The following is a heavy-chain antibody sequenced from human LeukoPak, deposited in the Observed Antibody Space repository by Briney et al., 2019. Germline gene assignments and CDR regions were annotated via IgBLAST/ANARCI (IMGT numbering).Heavy chain of an antibody. CDR3: ARGPRESSSSDY. D-gene: IGHD6-13*01. CDR2: MNPDNGNT. CDR1: GYRFTNFD. J-gene: IGHJ4*02. V-gene: IGHV1-8*01. Sequence: ASVKVSCKTSGYRFTNFDINWVRQAPGQGLEWMGWMNPDNGNTGYAQKFQGRVSVSGDTSISTAFMVLSGLRSDDTAVYFCARGPRESSSSDYWGQGTLVSVSS.